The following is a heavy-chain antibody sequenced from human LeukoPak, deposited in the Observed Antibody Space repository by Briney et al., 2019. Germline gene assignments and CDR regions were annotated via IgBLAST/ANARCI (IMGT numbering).Heavy chain of an antibody. CDR2: IYYSGST. V-gene: IGHV4-39*01. J-gene: IGHJ2*01. D-gene: IGHD6-19*01. Sequence: SETLSLTRTVSGGSISSSSYYWGWIRQPPGKGLEWIGSIYYSGSTYYNPSLKSRVTISVDTSKNQFSLKLSSVTAADTAVYYCARRAVAGDWYFDLWGRGTLVTVSS. CDR3: ARRAVAGDWYFDL. CDR1: GGSISSSSYY.